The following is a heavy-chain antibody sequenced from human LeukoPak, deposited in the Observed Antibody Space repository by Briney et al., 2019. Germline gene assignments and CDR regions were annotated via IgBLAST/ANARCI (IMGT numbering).Heavy chain of an antibody. Sequence: SETLSLTCTVSDGSIRSYYWSWIRQPPGKGLEWIAYIYYSGSTNYNPSLKSRVTISADTSKNQFSLKLSSVTAADTAVYYCARLVGYCSSTSCLLDYWGQGTQVTVSS. CDR1: DGSIRSYY. CDR3: ARLVGYCSSTSCLLDY. CDR2: IYYSGST. D-gene: IGHD2-2*01. V-gene: IGHV4-59*01. J-gene: IGHJ4*02.